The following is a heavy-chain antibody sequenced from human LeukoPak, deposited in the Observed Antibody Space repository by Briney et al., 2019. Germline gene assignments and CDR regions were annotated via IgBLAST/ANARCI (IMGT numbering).Heavy chain of an antibody. D-gene: IGHD5-24*01. J-gene: IGHJ4*02. V-gene: IGHV3-66*01. Sequence: GGSLRLSCAASGFNVSSNYMSWVRQAPGKGLEWVSVFYADGSTYYADSAKGRFTISRDNSKNTLYLQMNSLRAEDTAVYYCARGDGYNFFDSWGQGTLVTVSS. CDR1: GFNVSSNY. CDR2: FYADGST. CDR3: ARGDGYNFFDS.